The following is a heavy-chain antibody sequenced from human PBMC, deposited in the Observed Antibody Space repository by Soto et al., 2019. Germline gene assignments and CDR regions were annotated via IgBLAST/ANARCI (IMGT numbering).Heavy chain of an antibody. D-gene: IGHD3-10*01. Sequence: QVQLQQWGAGLLKPSETLSLTCAVYGGSFSGYYWSWIRQPPGKGLEWIGEINHSGSTNYSPSLKSQVTISLDTSKNQFSLKMSSVTAADSAVYYCAREGNGVYFAYWGKETLVTVSS. CDR3: AREGNGVYFAY. CDR1: GGSFSGYY. J-gene: IGHJ4*02. V-gene: IGHV4-34*01. CDR2: INHSGST.